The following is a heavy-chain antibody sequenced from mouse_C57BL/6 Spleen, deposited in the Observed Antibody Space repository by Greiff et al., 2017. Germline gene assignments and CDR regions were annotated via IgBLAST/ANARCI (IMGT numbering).Heavy chain of an antibody. CDR1: GYTFPSYD. CDR3: AREGSAHFDY. V-gene: IGHV1-85*01. D-gene: IGHD3-2*02. CDR2: IYPRDGST. Sequence: VQLVESGPELVKPGASVKLSCKASGYTFPSYDINWVKQRPGQGLEWIGWIYPRDGSTKYNAKFKGKATLTVDTSSSTAYMELHSLTSEDSAVYFCAREGSAHFDYWGQGTTLTVSS. J-gene: IGHJ2*01.